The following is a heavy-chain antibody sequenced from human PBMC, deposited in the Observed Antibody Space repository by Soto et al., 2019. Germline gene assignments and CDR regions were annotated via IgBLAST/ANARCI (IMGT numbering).Heavy chain of an antibody. D-gene: IGHD3-22*01. J-gene: IGHJ3*02. CDR2: IYPGDSDT. Sequence: GESLKISCKGSGYSFTSYWSGWVRQMPGKGLEWMGIIYPGDSDTRYSPSFQGQVTISADKSSSTAYLQWSSLKASDTAMYYCARPDYYESSGYYGAFDIWGQGTMVTVSS. CDR3: ARPDYYESSGYYGAFDI. V-gene: IGHV5-51*01. CDR1: GYSFTSYW.